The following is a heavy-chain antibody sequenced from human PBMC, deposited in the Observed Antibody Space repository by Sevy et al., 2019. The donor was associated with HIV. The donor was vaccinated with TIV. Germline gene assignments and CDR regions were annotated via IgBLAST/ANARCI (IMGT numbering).Heavy chain of an antibody. Sequence: GGSLRLSCAASGFTFSSYSMNWVRQAPGKGLEWVSSISSSSSYIYYADSVKGRFTISSDNAKNSLYLQMNSLRAEDTAVYYCARGASAVTTSAYYFDYWGQGTLVTVSS. J-gene: IGHJ4*02. V-gene: IGHV3-21*01. CDR1: GFTFSSYS. CDR3: ARGASAVTTSAYYFDY. CDR2: ISSSSSYI. D-gene: IGHD4-4*01.